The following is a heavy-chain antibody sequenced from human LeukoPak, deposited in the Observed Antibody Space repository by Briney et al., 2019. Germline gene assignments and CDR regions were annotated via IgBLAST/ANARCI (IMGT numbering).Heavy chain of an antibody. J-gene: IGHJ4*02. V-gene: IGHV1-69*13. Sequence: VASVKVSCKASGGTFSSYAISWVRQAPGQGLEWMGGIIPIFGTANYAQKFQGRVTITADESTSTAYMELSSLRSEDTAVYYCARGGNWLRQLSPRFDYWGQGTLVTVSS. CDR1: GGTFSSYA. CDR2: IIPIFGTA. D-gene: IGHD5-12*01. CDR3: ARGGNWLRQLSPRFDY.